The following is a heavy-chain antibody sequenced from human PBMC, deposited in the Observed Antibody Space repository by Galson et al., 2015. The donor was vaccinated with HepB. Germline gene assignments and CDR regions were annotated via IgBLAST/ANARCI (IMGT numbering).Heavy chain of an antibody. V-gene: IGHV3-48*03. Sequence: SLRLSCAVSGFTFSSFEMNWVRQAPGKGLEWVSYISSSCASIYYADSVKGRFTISRDNAKNSLYLQMNSLRAEDTAVYYCARHSSSWSPFSYWGQGTLVTVSS. CDR2: ISSSCASI. CDR1: GFTFSSFE. J-gene: IGHJ4*02. CDR3: ARHSSSWSPFSY. D-gene: IGHD6-13*01.